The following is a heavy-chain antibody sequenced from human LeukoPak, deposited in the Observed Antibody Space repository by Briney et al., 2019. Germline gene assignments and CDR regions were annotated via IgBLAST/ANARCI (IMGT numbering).Heavy chain of an antibody. Sequence: GATVKISCKTSGYTFIESYIHWVQQAPGQGLEWMGHVDPEDAETVYAEKFQGRVTMTADTSTDTAYLELSAEDTAVYYCATDRLVDTPNGVAHDHWGQGTLVTVSS. CDR1: GYTFIESY. CDR3: ATDRLVDTPNGVAHDH. J-gene: IGHJ4*01. V-gene: IGHV1-69-2*01. D-gene: IGHD2-15*01. CDR2: VDPEDAET.